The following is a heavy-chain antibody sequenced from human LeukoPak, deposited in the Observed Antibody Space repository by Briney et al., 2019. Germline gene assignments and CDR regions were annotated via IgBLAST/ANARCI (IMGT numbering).Heavy chain of an antibody. J-gene: IGHJ6*03. Sequence: SQTLSLTCTVSGGSISSGSYYWRWIRQPAGKGLEWIGRIYTSGSTNYNPSLKSRVTISVDTSKNQFSLKLSSVTAADTAVYYCARAYYYYYMDVWGKGTTVTVSS. V-gene: IGHV4-61*02. CDR2: IYTSGST. CDR1: GGSISSGSYY. CDR3: ARAYYYYYMDV.